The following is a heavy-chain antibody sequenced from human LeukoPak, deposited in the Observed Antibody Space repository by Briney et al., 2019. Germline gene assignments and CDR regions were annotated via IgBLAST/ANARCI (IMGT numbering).Heavy chain of an antibody. V-gene: IGHV1-18*01. Sequence: ASVKVSCKASGYTFTSYGISWVRQAPGQGLEWMGWISAYNGNTNYAQKLQGRVTMTTDTSTSTAHMELRSLRSDDTAVYYCARDSRKPYYYDSSGEYFQHWGQGTLVTVSS. CDR2: ISAYNGNT. CDR3: ARDSRKPYYYDSSGEYFQH. CDR1: GYTFTSYG. J-gene: IGHJ1*01. D-gene: IGHD3-22*01.